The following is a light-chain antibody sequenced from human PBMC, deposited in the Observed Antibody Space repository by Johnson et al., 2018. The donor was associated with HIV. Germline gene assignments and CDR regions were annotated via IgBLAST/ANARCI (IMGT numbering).Light chain of an antibody. CDR3: GTWDSSLGAWV. CDR1: SSNIGNSY. CDR2: DNN. J-gene: IGLJ1*01. V-gene: IGLV1-51*01. Sequence: QPVLTQPPSVSAAPGQKVTISCSGSSSNIGNSYVSWYQQLPGTVPKLLIYDNNKRPSGIPDRFSGSKSGTSATLGITGLQTGDEADYYCGTWDSSLGAWVFGTGTKVTVL.